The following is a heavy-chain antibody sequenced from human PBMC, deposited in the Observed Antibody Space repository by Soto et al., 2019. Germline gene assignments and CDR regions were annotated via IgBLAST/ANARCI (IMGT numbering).Heavy chain of an antibody. Sequence: GASVKVSCKASGYTFTSYDINWVRQATGQGLEWMGWMNPNSGNTGYAQKFQGRVTMTRNTSISAAYMELSSLRSEDTAVYYCARGSRTYCRGDCPDAFDIWGQGTMVTVSS. D-gene: IGHD2-21*01. CDR3: ARGSRTYCRGDCPDAFDI. CDR2: MNPNSGNT. V-gene: IGHV1-8*01. CDR1: GYTFTSYD. J-gene: IGHJ3*02.